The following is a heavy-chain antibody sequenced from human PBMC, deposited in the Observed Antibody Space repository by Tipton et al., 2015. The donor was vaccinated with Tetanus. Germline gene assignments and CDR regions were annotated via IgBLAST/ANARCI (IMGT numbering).Heavy chain of an antibody. Sequence: TLSLTCTVSGGSIRGGTFYWGWIRQPPGKGLEWIGEINHSGNTRYSPSLTSRVTISVDKSERQFSLNLRSVTAADTAVFYCARTGVLYEKGAKTDAFDIWGQGTVVTVSS. D-gene: IGHD2-8*02. J-gene: IGHJ3*02. CDR3: ARTGVLYEKGAKTDAFDI. CDR2: INHSGNT. V-gene: IGHV4-61*05. CDR1: GGSIRGGTFY.